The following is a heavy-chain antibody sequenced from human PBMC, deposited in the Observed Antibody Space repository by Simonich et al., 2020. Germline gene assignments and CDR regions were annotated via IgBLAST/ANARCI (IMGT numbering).Heavy chain of an antibody. CDR2: IYYSGST. CDR3: ARLPDY. J-gene: IGHJ4*02. Sequence: QVQLQESGPGLVKPSETLSLTCTVSGGSISRYYWSWIRQPPGKGLEWIGYIYYSGSTNYNPPLKSRVTISVDTSKNQFSLKLSSVTAADTAVYYCARLPDYWGQGTLVTVSS. CDR1: GGSISRYY. V-gene: IGHV4-59*08.